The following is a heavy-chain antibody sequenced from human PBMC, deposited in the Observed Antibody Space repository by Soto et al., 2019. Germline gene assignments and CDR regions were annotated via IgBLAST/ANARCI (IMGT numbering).Heavy chain of an antibody. J-gene: IGHJ6*02. V-gene: IGHV3-48*03. CDR2: ISSSGSTI. D-gene: IGHD6-13*01. Sequence: PGGSLRLSCAASGFTFSRYEMNWVRQAPGKGLEWVSYISSSGSTIYYADSVKGRFTISRDNAKNSLYLQMNSLRAEDTAVYYCARGLRSSGYAMDVWGHGTTVTVSS. CDR1: GFTFSRYE. CDR3: ARGLRSSGYAMDV.